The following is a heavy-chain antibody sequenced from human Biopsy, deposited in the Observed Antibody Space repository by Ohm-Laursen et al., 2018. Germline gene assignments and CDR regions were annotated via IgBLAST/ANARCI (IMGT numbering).Heavy chain of an antibody. Sequence: SDTLSLTCTVSGASVTSGSYYWSWIRQPPGKGLEWLGYISNIGSTNYNPSLKSRVTISVDTSKNHFSLKLTSVTAADTAVYYCALGGGSYVNFDYWGQGTLVTVSS. D-gene: IGHD1-26*01. CDR2: ISNIGST. V-gene: IGHV4-61*01. J-gene: IGHJ4*02. CDR1: GASVTSGSYY. CDR3: ALGGGSYVNFDY.